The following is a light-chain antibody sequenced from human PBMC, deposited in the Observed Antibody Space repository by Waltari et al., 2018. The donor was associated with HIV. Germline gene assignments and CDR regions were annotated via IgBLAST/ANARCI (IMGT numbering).Light chain of an antibody. Sequence: QSALTQPASGSGSPGQSDTISCGGTSRDIGAYHYVSWYQKYPGKAPKLMIYEVSYRPSGVSSRFSASKSGNMASLTISGLQAEDEAHYYCSSYTRGTTPVVFGGGTKLTVL. V-gene: IGLV2-14*01. CDR2: EVS. CDR3: SSYTRGTTPVV. J-gene: IGLJ2*01. CDR1: SRDIGAYHY.